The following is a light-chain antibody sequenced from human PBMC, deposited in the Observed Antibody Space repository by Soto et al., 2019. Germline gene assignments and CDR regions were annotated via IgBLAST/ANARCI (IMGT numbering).Light chain of an antibody. CDR1: QSVSSY. CDR2: DAS. Sequence: EIVLTQSPGTLSWSPGERATLSCGASQSVSSYLAWYQQKPGKAPRLLIYDASNRATGIPARFSGSGYGTEFTLTISSLKHEDFAVYYCQQYNNWPQTFGQGTKVDIK. CDR3: QQYNNWPQT. V-gene: IGKV3-11*01. J-gene: IGKJ1*01.